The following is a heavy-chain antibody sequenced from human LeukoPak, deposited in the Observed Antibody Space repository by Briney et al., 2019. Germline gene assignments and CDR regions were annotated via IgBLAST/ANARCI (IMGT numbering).Heavy chain of an antibody. CDR3: ARDIAPSGSWWFDS. CDR1: GYTFTEYY. J-gene: IGHJ5*01. CDR2: ITLSTGDI. D-gene: IGHD6-13*01. V-gene: IGHV1-2*02. Sequence: ASVKVSCKAPGYTFTEYYLHWLRQAPGQGLAWMGWITLSTGDIFYAQNFQGRVTMTRDTSISTAYMQLGSLKSDDTAVYYCARDIAPSGSWWFDSWGQGALVTVSS.